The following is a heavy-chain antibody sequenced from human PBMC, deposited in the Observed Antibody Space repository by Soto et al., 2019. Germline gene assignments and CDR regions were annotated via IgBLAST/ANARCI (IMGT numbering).Heavy chain of an antibody. CDR2: MNPNSGNT. Sequence: ASVKVSCKASGYTFTSYDINWVRQATGQGLEWMGWMNPNSGNTGYAQKFQGRVTMTRNTSISTAYMELSSVTAADTAVYYCARHLKEGSGWYYFDYWGQGTLVTVSS. J-gene: IGHJ4*02. D-gene: IGHD6-19*01. CDR1: GYTFTSYD. CDR3: ARHLKEGSGWYYFDY. V-gene: IGHV1-8*01.